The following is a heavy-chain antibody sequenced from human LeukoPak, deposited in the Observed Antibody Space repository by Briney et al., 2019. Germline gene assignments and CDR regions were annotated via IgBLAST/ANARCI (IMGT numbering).Heavy chain of an antibody. D-gene: IGHD3-22*01. V-gene: IGHV1-69*04. Sequence: SVKVSCKASGGTFSSYAISWVRQAPGQGLEWMGRIIPILGIANYAQKFQGRVTITADKSTSTAYMELSSLRSEDTAVYYCARGLYYYDSSGYYSFDYWGQGTLVTVSS. CDR2: IIPILGIA. J-gene: IGHJ4*02. CDR1: GGTFSSYA. CDR3: ARGLYYYDSSGYYSFDY.